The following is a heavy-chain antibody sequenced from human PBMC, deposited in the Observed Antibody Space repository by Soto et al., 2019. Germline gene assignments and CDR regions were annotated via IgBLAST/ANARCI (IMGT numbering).Heavy chain of an antibody. CDR3: AKNQERELPRVIDF. J-gene: IGHJ4*02. CDR2: MSGSSSTT. D-gene: IGHD1-7*01. Sequence: EVRLLESGGGLVKPGGTLRLSCATSGLTFSNYAMSWVRQAPGGGLEWVSSMSGSSSTTYYADSVRGRFTISRDRSKNTLYLQKSSVRAEDTALYYCAKNQERELPRVIDFWGQGTLVTVSS. V-gene: IGHV3-23*01. CDR1: GLTFSNYA.